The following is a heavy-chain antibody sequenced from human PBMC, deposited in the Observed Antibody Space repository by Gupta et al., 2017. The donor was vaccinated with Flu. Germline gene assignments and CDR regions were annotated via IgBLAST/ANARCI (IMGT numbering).Heavy chain of an antibody. J-gene: IGHJ6*02. V-gene: IGHV4-39*01. Sequence: IRQPPGKGLEWIGSIYYSGSTYYNPSLKSRVTIAVDTSKNQFSLKLSSVTAADTAVYYCARQEVVPAAIANSYYYYYGMDVWGQGTTVTVSS. CDR2: IYYSGST. CDR3: ARQEVVPAAIANSYYYYYGMDV. D-gene: IGHD2-2*01.